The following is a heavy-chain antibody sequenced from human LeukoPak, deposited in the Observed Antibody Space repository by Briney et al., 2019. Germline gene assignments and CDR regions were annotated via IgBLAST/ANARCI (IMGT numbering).Heavy chain of an antibody. Sequence: GGSLRLSCAASGFTFSSYAMDWVRQAPGKGLEWVAVIWSDGSNKYYADSVEGRFTISRDNSKNTLHLQMDSLRVEDTAVYYCAREVNGAYYFDYWGQGTLVTVSS. D-gene: IGHD2-8*01. CDR1: GFTFSSYA. CDR3: AREVNGAYYFDY. V-gene: IGHV3-33*01. CDR2: IWSDGSNK. J-gene: IGHJ4*02.